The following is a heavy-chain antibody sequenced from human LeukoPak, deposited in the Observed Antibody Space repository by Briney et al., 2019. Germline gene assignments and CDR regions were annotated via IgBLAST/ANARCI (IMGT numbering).Heavy chain of an antibody. CDR1: GFTFSTYT. J-gene: IGHJ3*02. D-gene: IGHD5-24*01. V-gene: IGHV3-9*01. CDR3: AKGTLDGYNQRGVAFDI. CDR2: ISWNSGSI. Sequence: GGSLRLSCAASGFTFSTYTMNWVRQAPGKGLEWVSGISWNSGSIGYADSVKGRFTISRDNAKNSLYLQMNSLRAEDTALYYCAKGTLDGYNQRGVAFDIWGQGTMVTVSS.